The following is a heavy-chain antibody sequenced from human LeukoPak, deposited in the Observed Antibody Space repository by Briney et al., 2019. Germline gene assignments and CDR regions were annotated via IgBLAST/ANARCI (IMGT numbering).Heavy chain of an antibody. J-gene: IGHJ4*02. Sequence: GGSLRLSCAASAFTVSRNFMTWVRQAPGKGLEWVSLIYAGGGTYYADSVQGRFSISRHLSKNTVDLQMNSLRLEDTAVYYCASAKCYWYHLDYWGRGTLVTVSS. CDR2: IYAGGGT. V-gene: IGHV3-53*04. D-gene: IGHD2-8*02. CDR3: ASAKCYWYHLDY. CDR1: AFTVSRNF.